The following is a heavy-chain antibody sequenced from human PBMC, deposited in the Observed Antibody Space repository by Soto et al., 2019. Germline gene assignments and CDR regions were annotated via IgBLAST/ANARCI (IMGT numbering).Heavy chain of an antibody. CDR3: ARDPFAQKRDTPMRVGWFDP. Sequence: GGSLRLSCAASGFTFSSYGMHWVRQAPGKGLEWVAVIWYDGSNKYYADSVKGRFTISRDNSKNTLYLQMNSLRAEDTAVYYCARDPFAQKRDTPMRVGWFDPGGQGTLVTVSS. CDR1: GFTFSSYG. CDR2: IWYDGSNK. J-gene: IGHJ5*02. D-gene: IGHD1-26*01. V-gene: IGHV3-33*01.